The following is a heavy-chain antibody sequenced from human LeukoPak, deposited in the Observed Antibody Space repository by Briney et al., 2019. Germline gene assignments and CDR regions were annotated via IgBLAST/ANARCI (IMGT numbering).Heavy chain of an antibody. CDR1: GYTFTSYW. V-gene: IGHV5-51*01. D-gene: IGHD3-9*01. CDR3: ARRLHYDILTGYPAPFDY. J-gene: IGHJ4*02. Sequence: GESLKISCKGSGYTFTSYWIAWVRQMPGKGLEWMGIIYPGDSDTRYSPSFQGQVTISADKSISTAYLQWSSLKASDTAIYYCARRLHYDILTGYPAPFDYWGQGTLVTVSS. CDR2: IYPGDSDT.